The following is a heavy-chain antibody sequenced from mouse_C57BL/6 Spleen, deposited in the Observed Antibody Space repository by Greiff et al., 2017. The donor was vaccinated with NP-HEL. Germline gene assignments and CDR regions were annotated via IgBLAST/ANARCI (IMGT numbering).Heavy chain of an antibody. CDR2: IDPETGGT. V-gene: IGHV1-15*01. CDR1: GYTFTDYE. CDR3: LYYGSSYAMDY. J-gene: IGHJ4*01. D-gene: IGHD1-1*01. Sequence: VQLQQSGAELVRPGASVTLSCKASGYTFTDYEMHWVKQTPVHGLEWIGAIDPETGGTAYNQKFKGKAILTANKSSSTAYMELRSLTSEDSAVYYSLYYGSSYAMDYWGQGTSVTVSS.